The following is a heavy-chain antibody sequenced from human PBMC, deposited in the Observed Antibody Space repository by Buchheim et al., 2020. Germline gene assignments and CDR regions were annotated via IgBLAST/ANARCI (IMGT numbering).Heavy chain of an antibody. J-gene: IGHJ4*02. CDR3: AREDSTGWYRSFDL. CDR2: IKQDGSEK. D-gene: IGHD6-19*01. CDR1: GFTFSNYW. Sequence: EVQLVESGGGLVQPGESLRLSCAASGFTFSNYWMSWVRQAPGKGLEWVANIKQDGSEKNYVGSAKGRFTISRDNAKNSVFLPMNSLRAEDTAVFYCAREDSTGWYRSFDLWGQGTL. V-gene: IGHV3-7*03.